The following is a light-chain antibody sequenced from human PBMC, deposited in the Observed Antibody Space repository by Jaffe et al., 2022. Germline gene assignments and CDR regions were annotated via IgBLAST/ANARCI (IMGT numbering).Light chain of an antibody. CDR3: CSGANTYTWV. CDR2: YVH. V-gene: IGLV2-11*01. CDR1: SSDVGRYNY. J-gene: IGLJ3*02. Sequence: QSALTQPRSVSGSPGQSVTISCTGTSSDVGRYNYVSWYQQHPGKAPKLMIYYVHNRPSGVPDRFSGSKSGNTASLTISGLQPEDEADYYCCSGANTYTWVFGGGTKLTVL.